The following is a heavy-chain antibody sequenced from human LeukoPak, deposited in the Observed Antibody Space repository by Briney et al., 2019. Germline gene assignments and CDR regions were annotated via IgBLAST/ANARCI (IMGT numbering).Heavy chain of an antibody. CDR1: GGSFSGYY. CDR3: ARGYYGGNSGDAFDI. V-gene: IGHV4-34*01. J-gene: IGHJ3*02. CDR2: INHSGST. D-gene: IGHD4-23*01. Sequence: SETLSLTCAVYGGSFSGYYWSWIRQPPGKGLEWIGEINHSGSTNYNPSLKSRVTISVDTSKNQFSLKLSSMTAADTAVYYCARGYYGGNSGDAFDIWGQGTMVTVSS.